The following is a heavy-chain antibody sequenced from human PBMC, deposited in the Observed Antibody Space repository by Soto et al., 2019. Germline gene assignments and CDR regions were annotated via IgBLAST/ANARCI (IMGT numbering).Heavy chain of an antibody. Sequence: GGSLRLSCAASGFTFSSYGMHWVRQAPGKGLEWVAVIWYDGSNKYYADSVKGRFTISRDNSKNTLYLQMNSLRAEDTAVYYCARDTLMAARRGDWFDPWGQGTLVTVSS. D-gene: IGHD6-6*01. J-gene: IGHJ5*02. CDR2: IWYDGSNK. CDR1: GFTFSSYG. V-gene: IGHV3-33*01. CDR3: ARDTLMAARRGDWFDP.